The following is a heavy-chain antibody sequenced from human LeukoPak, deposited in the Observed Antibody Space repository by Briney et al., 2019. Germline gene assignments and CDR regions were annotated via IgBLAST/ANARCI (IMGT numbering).Heavy chain of an antibody. CDR2: VHTSGAT. J-gene: IGHJ4*02. D-gene: IGHD4-17*01. Sequence: SETLSLTCTVSGGSISSYYWSWIRQPPGKGLEWIGRVHTSGATSYNPSLKSRVTMSVDTSKKQFSLRLNSVTAADTAVYFCAREQGIYGDYFDWGQGTLVTVSS. CDR3: AREQGIYGDYFD. CDR1: GGSISSYY. V-gene: IGHV4-4*07.